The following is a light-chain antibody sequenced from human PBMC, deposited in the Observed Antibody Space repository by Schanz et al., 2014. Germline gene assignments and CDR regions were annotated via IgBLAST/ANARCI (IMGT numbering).Light chain of an antibody. V-gene: IGLV2-8*01. CDR3: CSYAGSFTWV. CDR2: EVN. J-gene: IGLJ3*02. CDR1: SSDVGGYDY. Sequence: QSALTQPPSASGSPGQSVTISCTGTSSDVGGYDYVSWYQQHPGKVPKVMIYEVNKRPSGVPDRFSGSKSGNTASLTVSGLQAEDEADYYCCSYAGSFTWVFGGRTKLTVL.